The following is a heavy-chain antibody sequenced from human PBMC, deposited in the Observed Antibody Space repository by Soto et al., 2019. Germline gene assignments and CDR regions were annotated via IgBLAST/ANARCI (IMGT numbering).Heavy chain of an antibody. CDR1: GFTFDDYA. CDR2: ISWNSGSI. Sequence: EVQLVESGGGLVQPGRSLRLSCAASGFTFDDYAMHWVRQAPGKGLEWVSGISWNSGSIGYADSVKGRFTISRDNAKNPLYLQMNSLGAEDTALYYCAKGGQLLTEGGGYWGQGTLVTVSS. J-gene: IGHJ4*02. CDR3: AKGGQLLTEGGGY. V-gene: IGHV3-9*01. D-gene: IGHD2-2*01.